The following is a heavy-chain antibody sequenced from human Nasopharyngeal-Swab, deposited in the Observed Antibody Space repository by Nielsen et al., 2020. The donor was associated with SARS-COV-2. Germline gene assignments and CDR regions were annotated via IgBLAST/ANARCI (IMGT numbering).Heavy chain of an antibody. CDR1: GGSVSSGSYY. D-gene: IGHD1-26*01. CDR3: ARYSGSYYRGYMDV. V-gene: IGHV4-61*01. Sequence: SETLSLTCTVSGGSVSSGSYYWSWIRQPPGKGLEWIGYIYYSGSTNYNPSPKSRVTISVDTSKNQFSLKLSSVTAADTAVYYCARYSGSYYRGYMDVWGKGTTVTVSS. CDR2: IYYSGST. J-gene: IGHJ6*03.